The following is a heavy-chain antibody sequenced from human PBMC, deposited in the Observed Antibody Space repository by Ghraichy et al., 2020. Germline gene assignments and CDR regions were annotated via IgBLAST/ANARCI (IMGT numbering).Heavy chain of an antibody. Sequence: LSLTCTVSGGSISSYYWSWIRQPAGKGLEWIGRIYTSGSTNYNPSLKSRVTMSVDTSKNQFSLKLSSVTTADTALYYCARDKSSGWSSWFDPWGQGTLVTVSS. J-gene: IGHJ5*02. D-gene: IGHD6-19*01. CDR2: IYTSGST. CDR3: ARDKSSGWSSWFDP. V-gene: IGHV4-4*07. CDR1: GGSISSYY.